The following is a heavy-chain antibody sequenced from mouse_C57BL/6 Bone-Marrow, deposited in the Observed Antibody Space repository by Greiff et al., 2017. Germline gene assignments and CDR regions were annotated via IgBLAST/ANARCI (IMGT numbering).Heavy chain of an antibody. D-gene: IGHD1-1*01. CDR3: ARLNYYGSSYFDY. J-gene: IGHJ2*01. Sequence: EVKLVESGGDLVKPGGSLKLSCAASGFTFSSYGMSWVRQTPDKRLEWVATISSGGSYTYYPDSVKGRFTISRDNSKNTLYLQMSSLKSEYIAMYYCARLNYYGSSYFDYWGQGTTLTVSS. CDR2: ISSGGSYT. CDR1: GFTFSSYG. V-gene: IGHV5-6*01.